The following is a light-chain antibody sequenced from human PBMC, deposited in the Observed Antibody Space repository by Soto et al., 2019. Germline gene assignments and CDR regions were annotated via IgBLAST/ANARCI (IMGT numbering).Light chain of an antibody. V-gene: IGKV3-15*01. CDR2: GTS. Sequence: ETVMTQSPATLSVSPGERATLSCRASQGVSTNLAWYQQKPGQAPRLLIYGTSTRATGIPARFSGSGSGTEFTLTISSLQSEDFSVYYCQQYDNWPITFGGGTKVDIK. CDR3: QQYDNWPIT. CDR1: QGVSTN. J-gene: IGKJ4*01.